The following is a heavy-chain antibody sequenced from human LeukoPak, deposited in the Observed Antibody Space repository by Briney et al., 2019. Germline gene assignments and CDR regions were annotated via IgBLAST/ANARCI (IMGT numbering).Heavy chain of an antibody. J-gene: IGHJ4*02. D-gene: IGHD3/OR15-3a*01. V-gene: IGHV3-30*01. Sequence: GRSLRLSCAASGFTFSSYAMHWVRQAPGKGLEWVAVISYDGSNKYYADSVKGRFTISRDNSKNTLYLQMNSLRAEDTAVYYCARGTEHSPDYFDYWGQGTLVTVSS. CDR2: ISYDGSNK. CDR1: GFTFSSYA. CDR3: ARGTEHSPDYFDY.